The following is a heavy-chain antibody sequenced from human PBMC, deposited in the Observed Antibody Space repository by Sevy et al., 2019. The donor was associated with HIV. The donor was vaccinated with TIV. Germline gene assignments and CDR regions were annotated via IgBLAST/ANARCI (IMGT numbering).Heavy chain of an antibody. CDR1: GDSISSYY. Sequence: SETLSLTCTVSGDSISSYYCSWIRQPPGKGLEWIGYIYYSGRTNYNPSLKSRVTISMDTSKNQFFLKLTSVTAADTAVYYCAGANPYFYYGMDVWGQGTTVTVSS. V-gene: IGHV4-59*01. J-gene: IGHJ6*02. D-gene: IGHD3-10*01. CDR2: IYYSGRT. CDR3: AGANPYFYYGMDV.